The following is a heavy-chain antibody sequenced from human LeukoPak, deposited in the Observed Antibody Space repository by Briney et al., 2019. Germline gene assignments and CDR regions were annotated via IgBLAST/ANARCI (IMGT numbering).Heavy chain of an antibody. V-gene: IGHV4-4*02. CDR1: GGSISSSNW. Sequence: PSETLSLTCAVSGGSISSSNWWSWVRQPPGQGLEWIGEIYHSGSTNYNPSLKGRVTISVDKSKNQFSLKLSSVTAADTAVYYCARGGEDSSGWNWFDPWGQGTLVTVSS. D-gene: IGHD6-19*01. CDR2: IYHSGST. CDR3: ARGGEDSSGWNWFDP. J-gene: IGHJ5*02.